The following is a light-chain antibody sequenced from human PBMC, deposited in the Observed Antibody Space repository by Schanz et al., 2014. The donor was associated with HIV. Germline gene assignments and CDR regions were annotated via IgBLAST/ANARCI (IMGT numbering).Light chain of an antibody. CDR1: SSDFGGYNY. CDR2: AVT. V-gene: IGLV2-8*01. Sequence: QSALTQPPSASGSPGQSVTISCTGTSSDFGGYNYVSWYQQHPGKAPKLMIYAVTRRPSGVPDRFSGSKSGNTASLTVSGLQAEDEANYYCISYAGSNKWVIGGGTKLTVL. J-gene: IGLJ3*02. CDR3: ISYAGSNKWV.